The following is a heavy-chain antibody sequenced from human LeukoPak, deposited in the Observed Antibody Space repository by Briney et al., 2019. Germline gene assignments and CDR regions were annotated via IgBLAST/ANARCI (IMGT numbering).Heavy chain of an antibody. CDR2: INHSGSN. CDR3: GRWGSADYGDY. V-gene: IGHV4-34*01. J-gene: IGHJ4*02. D-gene: IGHD4/OR15-4a*01. Sequence: SETLILTCAAYGGSFSGHYWSWIRQPPGKGLEWIGEINHSGSNNYNLSLKSRVTISVDTSKNQFSLNLRSVTAADTAVYYCGRWGSADYGDYWGQGTLDTVSS. CDR1: GGSFSGHY.